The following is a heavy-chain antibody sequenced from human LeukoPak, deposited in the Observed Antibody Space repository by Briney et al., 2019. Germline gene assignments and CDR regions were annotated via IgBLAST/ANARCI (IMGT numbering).Heavy chain of an antibody. Sequence: GGSLRLSCAASGFTFSSYAMNWVRQAPGKGLEWVSSISESGGTTDYADSVKGRFTISRDNSKNTLYLQMNSLRAEDTAVYYCAREGWTAYYYMDVWGKGTTVTVSS. D-gene: IGHD2-15*01. CDR3: AREGWTAYYYMDV. CDR2: ISESGGTT. J-gene: IGHJ6*03. CDR1: GFTFSSYA. V-gene: IGHV3-23*01.